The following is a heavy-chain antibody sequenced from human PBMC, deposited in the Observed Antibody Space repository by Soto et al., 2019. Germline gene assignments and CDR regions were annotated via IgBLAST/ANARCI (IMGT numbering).Heavy chain of an antibody. J-gene: IGHJ4*02. CDR1: GFTFSSYA. D-gene: IGHD3-16*02. Sequence: GGSLRLSCAASGFTFSSYAMSWVRQAPGKGLEWVSAISGSGGSTYYADSVKGRFTISRDNSKNTLYLQMNSLRAEDTAVYYCAKVSGYDYIWGSYRYQPLDYWGQGTLVTVSS. CDR3: AKVSGYDYIWGSYRYQPLDY. CDR2: ISGSGGST. V-gene: IGHV3-23*01.